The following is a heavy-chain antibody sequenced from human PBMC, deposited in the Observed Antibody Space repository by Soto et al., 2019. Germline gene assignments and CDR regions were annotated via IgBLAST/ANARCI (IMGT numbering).Heavy chain of an antibody. Sequence: SDTLSPTYIDSGRSIRTSSYYGGWIRQPPGKGLEWIGSIYYSGSTYYNPSLKSRVTISVDTSKNQFSLKLSSVTAADTAVYYCACIFSGGYGYGFYYYGMDVWGQGTTVT. CDR3: ACIFSGGYGYGFYYYGMDV. V-gene: IGHV4-39*01. CDR2: IYYSGST. D-gene: IGHD5-18*01. CDR1: GRSIRTSSYY. J-gene: IGHJ6*02.